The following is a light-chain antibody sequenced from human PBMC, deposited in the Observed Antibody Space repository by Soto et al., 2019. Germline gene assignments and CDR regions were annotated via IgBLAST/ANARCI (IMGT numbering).Light chain of an antibody. CDR2: DAS. V-gene: IGKV3-11*01. Sequence: EIVLTQSPGTLSLSPGDRATLSCRASQSVSSYLAWYQQKPGQAPRLLIYDASNRATGIPARFSGSGSGTDFTLTISSLEPEDFAVYYCQQRSNWPLTFGGGAKVDIK. CDR1: QSVSSY. J-gene: IGKJ4*01. CDR3: QQRSNWPLT.